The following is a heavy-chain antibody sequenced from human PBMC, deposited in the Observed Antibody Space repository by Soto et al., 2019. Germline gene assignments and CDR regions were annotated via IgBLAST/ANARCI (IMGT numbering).Heavy chain of an antibody. CDR3: ARHLGVAALPAEYFQH. CDR2: IYYSGST. V-gene: IGHV4-39*01. J-gene: IGHJ1*01. D-gene: IGHD2-15*01. CDR1: GGSISSSSYY. Sequence: ASETLSLTCTVSGGSISSSSYYWGWIRQPPGKGLEWIGSIYYSGSTYYNPSLKSRVTISVDTSKNQFSLKLSSVTAADTAVYYCARHLGVAALPAEYFQHWGQGTLVTVSS.